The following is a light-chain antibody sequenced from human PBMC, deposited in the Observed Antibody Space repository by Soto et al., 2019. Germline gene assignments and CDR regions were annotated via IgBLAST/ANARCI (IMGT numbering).Light chain of an antibody. Sequence: QSALTQPASVSGSPGQSITISCTGSSSDVGTYNYVSWYQQYPDKAPKLILFEVINRPSGVSNRFSGSKSGNTASLTISGLQAEDEADYYCSSYTSGNTAVVFGGGTKLTVL. CDR3: SSYTSGNTAVV. CDR2: EVI. CDR1: SSDVGTYNY. J-gene: IGLJ2*01. V-gene: IGLV2-14*01.